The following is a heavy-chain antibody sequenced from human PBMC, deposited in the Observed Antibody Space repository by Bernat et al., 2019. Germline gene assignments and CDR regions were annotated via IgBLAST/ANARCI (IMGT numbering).Heavy chain of an antibody. J-gene: IGHJ4*02. CDR1: GFTFGSYW. CDR2: INPDESRT. D-gene: IGHD3-10*01. V-gene: IGHV3-74*01. CDR3: ARGFDYGSGSLGY. Sequence: EVQVVESGGGLVQPGGSLRLSCAASGFTFGSYWMHWVRQAPGKGLEWVSHINPDESRTDYAGSVKGRFTISRDNAKNTLYLQMNTLRADDTAVYYCARGFDYGSGSLGYWGQGTLVTVSS.